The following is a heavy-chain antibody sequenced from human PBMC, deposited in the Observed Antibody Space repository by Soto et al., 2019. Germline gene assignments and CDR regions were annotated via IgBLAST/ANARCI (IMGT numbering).Heavy chain of an antibody. CDR1: GYTFTSYG. CDR2: ISAYNGNT. J-gene: IGHJ4*02. Sequence: QVQLVQSGAEVKKPGASVKVSCKASGYTFTSYGISWVRQAPGQGLEWMGWISAYNGNTNYAQKLQGRVTMTTDTSTSTAYMELRSRRSDDTAVYYCARESSGGYYDSSGYDYWGQGTLVTVSS. D-gene: IGHD3-22*01. V-gene: IGHV1-18*04. CDR3: ARESSGGYYDSSGYDY.